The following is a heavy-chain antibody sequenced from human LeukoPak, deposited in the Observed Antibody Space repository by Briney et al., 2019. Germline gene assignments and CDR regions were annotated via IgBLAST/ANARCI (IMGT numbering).Heavy chain of an antibody. CDR2: TYYRSKWNY. Sequence: SQTLSLTCAISGDSVSSNSAAWNWIRQSPSRGLGWLGRTYYRSKWNYDYAVSVKSRITINPDTFRSQFSLQLNSVTPEDTAVYYCARAPIAVAGGNWFDPWGQGTLVTVSS. V-gene: IGHV6-1*01. CDR1: GDSVSSNSAA. D-gene: IGHD6-19*01. J-gene: IGHJ5*02. CDR3: ARAPIAVAGGNWFDP.